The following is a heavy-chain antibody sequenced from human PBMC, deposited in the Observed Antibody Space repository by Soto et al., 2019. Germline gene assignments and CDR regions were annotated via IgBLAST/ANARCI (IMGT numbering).Heavy chain of an antibody. CDR1: GGFLHNFF. CDR2: VSQGGAAAYLAEGETT. Sequence: QVHLQASGPGLVRPSETLSLTGTVSGGFLHNFFWSWIRPTPGKVLDWICYVSQGGAAAYLAEGETTGYDPARESRATISLDVPKNQFSLRLTSVTAADTYVYYCARDRGGMTVSSKPLGEGFDPWGQGTLVTVSS. D-gene: IGHD3-16*01. V-gene: IGHV4-59*01. CDR3: ARDRGGMTVSSKPLGEGFDP. J-gene: IGHJ5*02.